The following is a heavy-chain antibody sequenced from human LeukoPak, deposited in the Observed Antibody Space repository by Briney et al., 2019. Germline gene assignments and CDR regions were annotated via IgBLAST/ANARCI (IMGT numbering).Heavy chain of an antibody. D-gene: IGHD1-26*01. J-gene: IGHJ4*02. Sequence: GASVKVSCKASGYTFTSYGISWVRQAPGQGLEWMGWISAYNGNTNYAQKLQGRVTMTRDTSISTAYMELSRLRSDDTAVYYCARKRGYSGSYFDYWGQGTLVTVSS. CDR1: GYTFTSYG. CDR2: ISAYNGNT. V-gene: IGHV1-18*01. CDR3: ARKRGYSGSYFDY.